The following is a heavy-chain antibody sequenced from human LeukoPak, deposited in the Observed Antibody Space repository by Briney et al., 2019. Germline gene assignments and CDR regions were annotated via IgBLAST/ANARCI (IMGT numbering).Heavy chain of an antibody. J-gene: IGHJ3*02. D-gene: IGHD3-10*01. V-gene: IGHV4-30-4*08. CDR2: IYYSGST. Sequence: SQTLSLTCTVSGGSISSGDYYLSWIRQPPGKGLEWIGYIYYSGSTYYNPSLKSRVTISVDTSKKQFSLKLNSVTAADTAVYYCARGRVRADAFDIWGQGTMVTVSS. CDR1: GGSISSGDYY. CDR3: ARGRVRADAFDI.